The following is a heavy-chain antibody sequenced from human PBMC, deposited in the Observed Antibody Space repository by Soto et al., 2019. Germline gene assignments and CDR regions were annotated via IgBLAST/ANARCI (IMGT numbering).Heavy chain of an antibody. V-gene: IGHV3-23*01. J-gene: IGHJ6*02. Sequence: GGSLRLSCAASGFTFSSYAMSWVRQAPGKGLEWVSAISGSGGSTYYADSVKGRFTISRDNSKNTLYLQMNSLRAEDTAVYYCAKGPWFGELLTYYYYGMDVWGQGTTVTVSS. CDR2: ISGSGGST. CDR3: AKGPWFGELLTYYYYGMDV. CDR1: GFTFSSYA. D-gene: IGHD3-10*01.